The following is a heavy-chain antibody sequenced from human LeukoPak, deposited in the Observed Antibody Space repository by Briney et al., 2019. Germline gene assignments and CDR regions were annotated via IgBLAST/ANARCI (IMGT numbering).Heavy chain of an antibody. CDR1: GFTFSRYS. D-gene: IGHD4-17*01. J-gene: IGHJ4*02. V-gene: IGHV3-64*01. CDR2: ISNNGGST. CDR3: ARAFSGDYDTIDY. Sequence: PGGSLRLSCAASGFTFSRYSMHWVRQAPGKGLEYVSAISNNGGSTYYAKSVKGRFTISRDNSKNTLYLQMGSLRAEDMAVYYCARAFSGDYDTIDYWGQGTLVTVSS.